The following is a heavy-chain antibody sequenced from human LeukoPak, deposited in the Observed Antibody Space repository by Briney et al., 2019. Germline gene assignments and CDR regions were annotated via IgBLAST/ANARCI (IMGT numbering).Heavy chain of an antibody. CDR3: ARERASGYSSYLPDY. CDR1: GGSISSSSYY. D-gene: IGHD6-13*01. V-gene: IGHV4-39*07. Sequence: SETLSLTCTVSGGSISSSSYYWGWIRQPPGKGLEWIGSIYYSGSTYYNPSLKSRVTISVDTSKNQFSLKLSSVTAADTAVYYCARERASGYSSYLPDYWGQGTLVTVSS. CDR2: IYYSGST. J-gene: IGHJ4*02.